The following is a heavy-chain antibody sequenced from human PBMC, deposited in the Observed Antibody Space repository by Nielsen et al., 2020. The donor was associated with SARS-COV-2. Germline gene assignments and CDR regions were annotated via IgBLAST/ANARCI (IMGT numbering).Heavy chain of an antibody. CDR1: GYTFTSYA. J-gene: IGHJ6*02. D-gene: IGHD3-10*01. CDR3: ARDFSIWFGEFLEDNVPIYYYYGMDV. CDR2: INTNTGNP. Sequence: ASVKVSCKASGYTFTSYAMNWVRQAPGQGLEWMGWINTNTGNPTYAQGFTGRFVFSLDTSVSTAYLQISSLKAEDTAMYYCARDFSIWFGEFLEDNVPIYYYYGMDVWGQGTTVTVSS. V-gene: IGHV7-4-1*02.